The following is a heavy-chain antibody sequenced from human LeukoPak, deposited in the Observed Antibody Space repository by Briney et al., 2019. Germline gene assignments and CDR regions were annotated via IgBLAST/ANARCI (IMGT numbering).Heavy chain of an antibody. CDR2: IYHSGSI. D-gene: IGHD6-13*01. V-gene: IGHV4-38-2*02. CDR3: ARVFFIAAAGTGAFDI. CDR1: GYSISNGYY. J-gene: IGHJ3*02. Sequence: SETLSLTCTVSGYSISNGYYWGWIRQPPGKGLEWIGSIYHSGSIYYNPSLKSRVTISVDTSKNQLSLKLSSVTAADTAVYYCARVFFIAAAGTGAFDIWGQGTMVTVSS.